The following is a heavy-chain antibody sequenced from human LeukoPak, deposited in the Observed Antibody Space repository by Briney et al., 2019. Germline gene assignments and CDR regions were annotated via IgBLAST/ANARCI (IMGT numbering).Heavy chain of an antibody. D-gene: IGHD3-9*01. V-gene: IGHV4-34*01. CDR3: ARGDILTGYYDWFDP. Sequence: SETLSLTCAVYGGSFSGYYWSWIRQPPGKGLEWIGEINHSGSTNYNPSLKSRVTISVDTSKNQFSLKLSSVTAADTAVYYCARGDILTGYYDWFDPWGQGTLVTVSS. CDR1: GGSFSGYY. CDR2: INHSGST. J-gene: IGHJ5*02.